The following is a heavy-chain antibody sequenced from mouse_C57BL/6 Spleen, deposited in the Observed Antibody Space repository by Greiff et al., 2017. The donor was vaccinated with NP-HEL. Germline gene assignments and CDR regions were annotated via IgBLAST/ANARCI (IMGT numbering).Heavy chain of an antibody. CDR2: IDPETGGT. D-gene: IGHD1-1*01. V-gene: IGHV1-15*01. CDR1: GYTFTDYE. J-gene: IGHJ3*01. Sequence: QVQLQQSGAELVRPGASVTLSCKASGYTFTDYEMHWVKQTPVHGLEWIGAIDPETGGTAYNQKFKGKAILTADKSSSTAYMELRSLTSEDSAVYYCTRKGLLPAWFAYWGQGTLVTVSA. CDR3: TRKGLLPAWFAY.